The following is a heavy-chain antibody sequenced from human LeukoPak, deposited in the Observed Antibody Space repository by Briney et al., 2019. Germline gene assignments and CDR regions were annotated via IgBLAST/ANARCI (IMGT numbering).Heavy chain of an antibody. Sequence: SVKVSCKASGGTFSSYAISWVRQAPGQGLEWMGGIIPIFGTANYAQKFQGRVTITADESTSTAYMELSSLRSEDTAVYYCAKDRWRDGSSSFDNWGQGTLVTVSS. CDR1: GGTFSSYA. J-gene: IGHJ4*02. CDR2: IIPIFGTA. CDR3: AKDRWRDGSSSFDN. D-gene: IGHD6-6*01. V-gene: IGHV1-69*13.